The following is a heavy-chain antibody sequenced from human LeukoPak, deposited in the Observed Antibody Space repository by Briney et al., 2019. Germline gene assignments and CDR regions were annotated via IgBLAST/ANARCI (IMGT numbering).Heavy chain of an antibody. Sequence: SETLSLTCTVSGGSVSSGSYYWSWIRQPPGKGLEWIGYIYYSGSTNYNPSLKSRVTISVDTSKNQFSLKLSSVTAADTAVYYCARGRIAARPYYYYYVDVWGKGTTVTVSS. D-gene: IGHD6-6*01. CDR3: ARGRIAARPYYYYYVDV. CDR1: GGSVSSGSYY. V-gene: IGHV4-61*01. J-gene: IGHJ6*03. CDR2: IYYSGST.